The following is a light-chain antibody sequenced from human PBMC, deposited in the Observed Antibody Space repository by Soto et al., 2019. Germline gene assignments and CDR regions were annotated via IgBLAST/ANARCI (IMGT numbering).Light chain of an antibody. Sequence: DIQMTQSPSTLSASVGDRVTITCRASQSISSWLAWYQQKPGKAPKLLIYDSSSLESGVPSRFSGSGSGTEFTLTISNLQPDDFATYYCKQYNSYSLTFGPGTKVDIK. V-gene: IGKV1-5*01. CDR2: DSS. CDR1: QSISSW. J-gene: IGKJ3*01. CDR3: KQYNSYSLT.